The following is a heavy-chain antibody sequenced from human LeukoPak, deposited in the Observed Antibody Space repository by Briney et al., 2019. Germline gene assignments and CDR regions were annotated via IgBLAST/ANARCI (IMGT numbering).Heavy chain of an antibody. CDR2: IYSGGST. CDR1: GFTVSSNY. V-gene: IGHV3-53*01. CDR3: ATPGGDSSGYYVFPLGY. Sequence: PGGSLRLSCAASGFTVSSNYMSWVRQAPGKGLEWVSVIYSGGSTYYADSVKGRFTISRDNAKNSLYLQMNSLRAEDTAVYYCATPGGDSSGYYVFPLGYWGQGTLVTVSS. D-gene: IGHD3-22*01. J-gene: IGHJ4*02.